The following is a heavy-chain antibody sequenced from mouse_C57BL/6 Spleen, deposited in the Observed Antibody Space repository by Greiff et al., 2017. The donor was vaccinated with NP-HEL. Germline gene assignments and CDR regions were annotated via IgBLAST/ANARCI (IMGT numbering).Heavy chain of an antibody. J-gene: IGHJ4*01. Sequence: QVHVKQSGPGLVQPSQSLSITCTVSGFSLTSYGVHWVRQSPGKGLEWLGVIWSGGSTDYNAAFISRLSISKDNSKSQVFFKMNSLQADDTAIYYCARIPIHYYGSSYSYAMDYWGQGTSVTVSS. D-gene: IGHD1-1*01. CDR3: ARIPIHYYGSSYSYAMDY. CDR2: IWSGGST. CDR1: GFSLTSYG. V-gene: IGHV2-2*01.